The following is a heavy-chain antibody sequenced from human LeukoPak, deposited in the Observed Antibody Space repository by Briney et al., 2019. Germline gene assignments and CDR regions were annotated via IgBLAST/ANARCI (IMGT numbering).Heavy chain of an antibody. Sequence: GGSLRLSCAASGFTFSSYEMNWVRQAPGKGLEWVSYISSSGSTIYYADSVKGRFTISRDNAKNSLYPQMNSLRAEDTAVYYCARESSSWSDFDYWGQGTLVTVSS. J-gene: IGHJ4*02. D-gene: IGHD6-13*01. CDR2: ISSSGSTI. V-gene: IGHV3-48*03. CDR3: ARESSSWSDFDY. CDR1: GFTFSSYE.